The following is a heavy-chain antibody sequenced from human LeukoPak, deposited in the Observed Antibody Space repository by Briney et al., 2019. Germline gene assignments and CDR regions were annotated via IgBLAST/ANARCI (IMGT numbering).Heavy chain of an antibody. Sequence: PAETLSLTCTGSGGSISSYYWSGIRQPPGKGLEWIGYIYTSGSTNYNPSLKSRVTISVDTSKNQFSLKLSSVTAADTAVYYCARLTNYYYYMDVWGKGTTVTVSS. D-gene: IGHD4-11*01. CDR3: ARLTNYYYYMDV. CDR2: IYTSGST. J-gene: IGHJ6*03. CDR1: GGSISSYY. V-gene: IGHV4-4*09.